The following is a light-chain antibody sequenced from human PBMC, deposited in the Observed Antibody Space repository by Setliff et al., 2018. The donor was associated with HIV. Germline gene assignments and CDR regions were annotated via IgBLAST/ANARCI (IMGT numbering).Light chain of an antibody. CDR2: EVS. J-gene: IGLJ1*01. CDR1: SSDVGGYKY. V-gene: IGLV2-14*01. Sequence: QSALAQPASVSGSPGQSITISCTGTSSDVGGYKYVYWYQQHPGKAPKLMIYEVSNRPSGISNRFSGSKSGNTASLTISGLQAEDEADYYYSSYRSGNTLVFGTGTKVTVL. CDR3: SSYRSGNTLV.